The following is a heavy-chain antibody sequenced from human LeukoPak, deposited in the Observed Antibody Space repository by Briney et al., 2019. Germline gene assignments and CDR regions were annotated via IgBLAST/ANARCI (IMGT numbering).Heavy chain of an antibody. J-gene: IGHJ4*02. CDR1: GFTFDDYA. Sequence: GGSLRLSCAASGFTFDDYAMHWVRQAPGKGLAWVSGISWNSGSIDYADSVKSRFTISRDNAKNSLYLQMNSLRPEDTAFYYCAKGTGRYWTFFDYWGQGTLVTVSS. CDR2: ISWNSGSI. D-gene: IGHD1-26*01. V-gene: IGHV3-9*01. CDR3: AKGTGRYWTFFDY.